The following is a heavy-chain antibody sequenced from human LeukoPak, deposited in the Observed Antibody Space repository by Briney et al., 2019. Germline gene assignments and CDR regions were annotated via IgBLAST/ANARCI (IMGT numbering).Heavy chain of an antibody. V-gene: IGHV3-21*01. CDR1: GFTFISYS. CDR3: ARDLSSGWYGYYYYYGMDV. CDR2: ISSSSSYI. Sequence: GGSLRLSSSASGFTFISYSMNWVRQAPGKGLEWVSSISSSSSYIYYADSVKGRFTISRDNAKNSLYLKMNSLRAEDTAVYYCARDLSSGWYGYYYYYGMDVWGQGTTVTVSS. D-gene: IGHD6-19*01. J-gene: IGHJ6*02.